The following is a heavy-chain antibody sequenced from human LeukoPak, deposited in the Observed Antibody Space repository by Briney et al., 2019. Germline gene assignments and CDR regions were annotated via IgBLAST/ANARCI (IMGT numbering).Heavy chain of an antibody. CDR3: AKETHNYCGTTSCSSNYFDS. Sequence: PGGSLRLSCAASGFTLSSYWMHWVRQAPGKGLVWVSRINTDGSSTSYADSVKGRFTISRDSSKNTLYLQMNSLRAEDTAIYYCAKETHNYCGTTSCSSNYFDSWGQGTLVTVSS. CDR2: INTDGSST. CDR1: GFTLSSYW. D-gene: IGHD2-2*01. J-gene: IGHJ4*02. V-gene: IGHV3-74*01.